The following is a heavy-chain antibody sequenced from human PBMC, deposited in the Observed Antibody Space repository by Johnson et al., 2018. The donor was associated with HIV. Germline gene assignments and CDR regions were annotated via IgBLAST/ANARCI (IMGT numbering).Heavy chain of an antibody. Sequence: QVQLVESGGGLVQPGGSLRLSCAVSGFTVSDSYMAWIRQSPGKGLEWVALIWYDGSNKYYADSVKGRLTISRDNSKNTLYLEMNSLRAEDTAVYYCAKDFGLDWGNGFDIWGQGTMVTVSS. V-gene: IGHV3-30*02. J-gene: IGHJ3*02. D-gene: IGHD3-16*01. CDR1: GFTVSDSY. CDR2: IWYDGSNK. CDR3: AKDFGLDWGNGFDI.